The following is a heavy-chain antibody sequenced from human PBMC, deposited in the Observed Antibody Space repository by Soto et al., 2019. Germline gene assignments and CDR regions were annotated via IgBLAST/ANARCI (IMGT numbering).Heavy chain of an antibody. V-gene: IGHV1-69*19. CDR2: IVPLPNAT. J-gene: IGHJ6*01. CDR3: ALWSHWNPLYYRGLDV. Sequence: QVHLLQSGTEVQKPGSSLKVSCKVSGGAFTDYSLNWVRHAPGPELDVLGGIVPLPNATNYSLKFLGSGEITADRSSTTIYMHMRGLTSVDTATYYCALWSHWNPLYYRGLDVWGQGTTVIVS. CDR1: GGAFTDYS. D-gene: IGHD1-1*01.